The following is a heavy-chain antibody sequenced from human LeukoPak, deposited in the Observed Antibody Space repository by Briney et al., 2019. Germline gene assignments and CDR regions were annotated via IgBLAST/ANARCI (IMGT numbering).Heavy chain of an antibody. V-gene: IGHV4-30-4*01. CDR1: GGSISSDDYY. CDR3: ARDRKYGSESLRRLDY. Sequence: SETLSLTCTVSGGSISSDDYYWRWIRQPPGKGLEWIGYISYSGNTYYNPSLKSRVTISVDTSKNQFSLKLSSVTVADTAVYYCARDRKYGSESLRRLDYWGQGTLVTVSS. J-gene: IGHJ4*02. D-gene: IGHD3-10*01. CDR2: ISYSGNT.